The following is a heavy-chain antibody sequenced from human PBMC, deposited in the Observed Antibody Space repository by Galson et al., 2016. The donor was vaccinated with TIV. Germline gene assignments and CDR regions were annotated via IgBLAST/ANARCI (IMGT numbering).Heavy chain of an antibody. CDR3: AKVGDRGYVDYPYYPAY. V-gene: IGHV3-30*18. CDR2: ISYDGSNK. D-gene: IGHD4-17*01. CDR1: GFTFSIYA. J-gene: IGHJ4*02. Sequence: SLRLSCAASGFTFSIYAMHWVRQAPGKGLEWVGLISYDGSNKWYADSVKGRFTISRDNSKNTLYLQMNSLRVEDTAVYYCAKVGDRGYVDYPYYPAYWGQGTLVTVSS.